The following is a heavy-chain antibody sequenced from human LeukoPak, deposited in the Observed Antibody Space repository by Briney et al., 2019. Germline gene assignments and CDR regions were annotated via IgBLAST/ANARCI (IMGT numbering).Heavy chain of an antibody. CDR2: IYYSGST. CDR1: GGSISSYY. D-gene: IGHD3-22*01. J-gene: IGHJ3*02. CDR3: ARDSSHDMLGSGSPAFDI. Sequence: TSETLSLTCTVSGGSISSYYWSWIRQPPGKGLEWIGYIYYSGSTYYNPSLKSRVTISVDTSKNQFSLKLSSVTAADTAVYYCARDSSHDMLGSGSPAFDIWGQGTMVTVSS. V-gene: IGHV4-30-4*01.